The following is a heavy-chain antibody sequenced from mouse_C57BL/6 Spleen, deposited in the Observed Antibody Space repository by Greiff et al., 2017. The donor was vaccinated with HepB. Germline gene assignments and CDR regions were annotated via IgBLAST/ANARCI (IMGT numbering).Heavy chain of an antibody. CDR3: TTDYGSFAY. CDR1: GFNIKDDY. J-gene: IGHJ3*01. Sequence: EVQVVESGAELVRPGASVKLSCTASGFNIKDDYMHWVKQRPEQGLEWIGWIDPENGDTEYASKFQGKATITADTSSNTAYLQLSSLTSEDTAVYYCTTDYGSFAYWGQGTLVTVSA. CDR2: IDPENGDT. V-gene: IGHV14-4*01. D-gene: IGHD1-1*01.